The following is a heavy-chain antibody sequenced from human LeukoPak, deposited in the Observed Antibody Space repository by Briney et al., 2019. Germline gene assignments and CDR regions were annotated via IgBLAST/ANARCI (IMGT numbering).Heavy chain of an antibody. CDR2: INPNSGGT. J-gene: IGHJ4*02. D-gene: IGHD2-2*01. V-gene: IGHV1-2*02. Sequence: ASVKVSCKASGYTFTGYYMHWVRQAPGQGLEWMGWINPNSGGTNYAQKFQGRVTMTRDTSISTAYMELSRLRSDDTAVYYCARVPRYCSSTSCPFDYWGQGTLVTVSS. CDR1: GYTFTGYY. CDR3: ARVPRYCSSTSCPFDY.